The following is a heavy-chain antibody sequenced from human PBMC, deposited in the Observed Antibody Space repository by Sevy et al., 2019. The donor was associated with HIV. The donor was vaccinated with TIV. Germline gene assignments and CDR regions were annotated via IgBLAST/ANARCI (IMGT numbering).Heavy chain of an antibody. J-gene: IGHJ3*02. CDR2: ISGSSNYI. CDR1: GFTFGSYS. V-gene: IGHV3-21*01. CDR3: ARRDCTITSCHRGDAYDI. Sequence: GGSLRLSCAASGFTFGSYSMNWVRQAPGKGLEWVSSISGSSNYIYYADSMKGRFTISRDNAKNSLYLQMNSLRAEDTAVYYCARRDCTITSCHRGDAYDIWGQGTMVTVSS. D-gene: IGHD2-2*01.